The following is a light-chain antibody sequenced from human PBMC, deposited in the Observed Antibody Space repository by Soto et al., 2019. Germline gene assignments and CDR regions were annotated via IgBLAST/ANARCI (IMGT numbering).Light chain of an antibody. V-gene: IGLV1-44*01. Sequence: QSVLTQPPSASGTPGQRVTISCSGSNSNIGSDTVNWYQQVPGKAPKLLIYSNNQRPSGVPDRCSGSKSGTSTSLAISGLQYEDEADYYCASWDDSLKNVVFGGGTKLTVL. CDR2: SNN. CDR3: ASWDDSLKNVV. CDR1: NSNIGSDT. J-gene: IGLJ2*01.